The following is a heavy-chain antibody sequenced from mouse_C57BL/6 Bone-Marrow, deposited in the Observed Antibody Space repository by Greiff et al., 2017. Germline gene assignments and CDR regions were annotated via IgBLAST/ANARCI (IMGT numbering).Heavy chain of an antibody. CDR2: ISDGGSYT. J-gene: IGHJ2*01. Sequence: EVKLVESGGGLVKPGGSLKLSCAASGFTFSSYAMSWVRQTPEKRLEWVATISDGGSYTYYPDNVKGRFTISRDNAKNNLYLQMSHLKSEDTAMYYCAMLLPFFDYWGQGTTLTVSS. CDR1: GFTFSSYA. V-gene: IGHV5-4*03. CDR3: AMLLPFFDY. D-gene: IGHD1-1*01.